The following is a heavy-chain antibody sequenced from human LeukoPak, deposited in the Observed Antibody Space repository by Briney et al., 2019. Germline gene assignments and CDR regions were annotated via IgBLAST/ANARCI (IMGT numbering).Heavy chain of an antibody. Sequence: GGSLRLSCAASGFTFSSHGMHWVRQTPAKGLEWVAFIRYDGSNKYYADSVKGRFTISRDNSKNTLYLQMNSLRAEDTAVYYCAKGVKHIVVVTAQHYFDYWGQGTLVTVSS. V-gene: IGHV3-30*02. CDR1: GFTFSSHG. D-gene: IGHD2-21*02. CDR2: IRYDGSNK. J-gene: IGHJ4*02. CDR3: AKGVKHIVVVTAQHYFDY.